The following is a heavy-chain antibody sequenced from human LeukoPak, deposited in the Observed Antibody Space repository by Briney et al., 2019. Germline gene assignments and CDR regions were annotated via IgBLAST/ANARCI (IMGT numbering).Heavy chain of an antibody. CDR3: ARDDYGSGSWNDY. D-gene: IGHD3-10*01. CDR1: GFTFDDYG. V-gene: IGHV3-20*04. Sequence: GGSLRLSCAASGFTFDDYGMSWVRQAPGKGLEWVSGIIWSGGSTGYADSVKGRFTNSRDNAKNSLYLQMNSLRAEDTALYYCARDDYGSGSWNDYWGQGTLVTVSS. CDR2: IIWSGGST. J-gene: IGHJ4*02.